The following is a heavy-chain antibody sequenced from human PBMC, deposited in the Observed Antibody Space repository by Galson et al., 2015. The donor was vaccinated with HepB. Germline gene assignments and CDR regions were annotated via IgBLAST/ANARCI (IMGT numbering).Heavy chain of an antibody. J-gene: IGHJ4*02. CDR2: ISGSGGST. D-gene: IGHD6-19*01. CDR3: AKDGSYLPGYSSGRFDY. Sequence: SLRLSCAASGFTFSSYAMSWVRQAPGKGLEWVSAISGSGGSTYYADSVKGRFTISRDNSKNTLYLQMNSLRAEDTAVYYCAKDGSYLPGYSSGRFDYWGQGTLVTVSS. CDR1: GFTFSSYA. V-gene: IGHV3-23*01.